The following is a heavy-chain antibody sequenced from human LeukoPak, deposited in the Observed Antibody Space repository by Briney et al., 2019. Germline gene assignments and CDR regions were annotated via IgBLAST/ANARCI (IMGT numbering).Heavy chain of an antibody. V-gene: IGHV4-4*02. J-gene: IGHJ4*02. Sequence: SGTLSLTCAVSGGSISSSNWWSWVRRPPGKGLEWIGEIYHSGSTNYNPSLKSRVTISVDKSKDQFSLKLSSVTAADTAVYYCARYVDTAMVTFQFFDYWGQGTLVTVSS. CDR3: ARYVDTAMVTFQFFDY. CDR2: IYHSGST. CDR1: GGSISSSNW. D-gene: IGHD5-18*01.